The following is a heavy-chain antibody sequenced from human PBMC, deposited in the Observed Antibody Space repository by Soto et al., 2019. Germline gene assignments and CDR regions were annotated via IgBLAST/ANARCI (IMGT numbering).Heavy chain of an antibody. CDR3: ARDDATYCGGDCYRYFYYGLDV. V-gene: IGHV1-69*13. CDR2: IIPMFPTA. J-gene: IGHJ6*02. Sequence: SVKVSCKASGGTFSNHAISWVRQAPGQGLEWMGGIIPMFPTAGYAQKFQGRVTITADDSTSTAYMELTSLRSEDTAVYYCARDDATYCGGDCYRYFYYGLDVWGQGTTVTVSS. D-gene: IGHD2-21*02. CDR1: GGTFSNHA.